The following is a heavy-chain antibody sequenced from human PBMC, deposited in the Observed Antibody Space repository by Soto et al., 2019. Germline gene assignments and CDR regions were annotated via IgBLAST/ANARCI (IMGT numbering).Heavy chain of an antibody. CDR3: ARGLRRYCSSTSCHQPLYYYYGMDV. Sequence: SQTLPLTCAVYGGSFSGYDFSWIRPPPGKGLEWIGEINHSGSTNYNPSLKSRVTISVDTSKNQFSLKLSSVTAADTAVYYCARGLRRYCSSTSCHQPLYYYYGMDVWGQGTTVTVSS. V-gene: IGHV4-34*01. J-gene: IGHJ6*02. D-gene: IGHD2-2*01. CDR1: GGSFSGYD. CDR2: INHSGST.